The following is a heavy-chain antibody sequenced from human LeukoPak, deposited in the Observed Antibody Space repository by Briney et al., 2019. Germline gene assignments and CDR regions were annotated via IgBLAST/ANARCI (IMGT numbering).Heavy chain of an antibody. J-gene: IGHJ4*02. D-gene: IGHD6-13*01. CDR3: ARVVAADGYTYDY. CDR2: TRNKARSYTT. CDR1: GFTFSDHY. V-gene: IGHV3-72*01. Sequence: PGGSLRLSCAASGFTFSDHYMDWVRLAPGKGLEWVGRTRNKARSYTTEYAASVKGRFTISRDDSKNSLYLQMNSLKTEDTAVFYCARVVAADGYTYDYWGQGTLVTVSS.